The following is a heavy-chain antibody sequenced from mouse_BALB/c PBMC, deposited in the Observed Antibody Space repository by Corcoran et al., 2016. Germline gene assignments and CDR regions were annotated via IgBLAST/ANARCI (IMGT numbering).Heavy chain of an antibody. CDR2: ISYDGSN. V-gene: IGHV3-6*02. CDR1: VSSIPSGYY. D-gene: IGHD2-3*01. CDR3: ARVYDGYLIARDY. Sequence: DVQLPESGPGLVKPSQSLSLTCSVTVSSIPSGYYLNWIRQFPGNKLEWMGYISYDGSNNYNPSLKNRISITRDTSKNQFFLKLNSVTTEDTATYYCARVYDGYLIARDYWGQGTSVTVSS. J-gene: IGHJ4*01.